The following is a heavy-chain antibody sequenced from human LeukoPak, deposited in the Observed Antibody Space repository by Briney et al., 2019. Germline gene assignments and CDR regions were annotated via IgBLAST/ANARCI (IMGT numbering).Heavy chain of an antibody. CDR2: ISGSGGST. CDR3: AKDRVSGGSCFDY. V-gene: IGHV3-23*01. J-gene: IGHJ4*02. Sequence: GGSLRLSCAASGFTFSSYAMSWVRQAPGKGLEWVSAISGSGGSTYYADSVKGRFTISRDNSKNTPYLQMNSLRAEDAAVYYCAKDRVSGGSCFDYWGQGTLVTVSS. D-gene: IGHD2-15*01. CDR1: GFTFSSYA.